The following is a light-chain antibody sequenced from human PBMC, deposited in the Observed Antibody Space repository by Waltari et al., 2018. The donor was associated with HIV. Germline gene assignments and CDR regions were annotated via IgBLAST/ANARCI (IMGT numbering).Light chain of an antibody. J-gene: IGLJ6*01. CDR1: SSNVGQNY. CDR2: RND. Sequence: QSGLRQPPSTSRPPGQRVVISCSGSSSNVGQNYVSWFQQLPGAPPRLLIYRNDRRPSGVPDRFTAAKSGTSASLVISGLRSDDEADYFCASWDDALSSWLFGGGTKLTVL. CDR3: ASWDDALSSWL. V-gene: IGLV1-47*01.